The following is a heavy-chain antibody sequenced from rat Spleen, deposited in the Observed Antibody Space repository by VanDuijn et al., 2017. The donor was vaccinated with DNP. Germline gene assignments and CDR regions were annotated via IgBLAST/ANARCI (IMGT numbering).Heavy chain of an antibody. V-gene: IGHV5-19*01. J-gene: IGHJ2*01. Sequence: EVQLVESGGGLVQPERSLKISCVASEFTFSRSDVAWVRQAPTRGLEWVASISPSGANIYYRDSVKGRFTISRDIPKSTLYLQMDSLRSEDTATYYCTTDFERGYWGRGVMVTVSS. D-gene: IGHD1-11*01. CDR1: EFTFSRSD. CDR3: TTDFERGY. CDR2: ISPSGANI.